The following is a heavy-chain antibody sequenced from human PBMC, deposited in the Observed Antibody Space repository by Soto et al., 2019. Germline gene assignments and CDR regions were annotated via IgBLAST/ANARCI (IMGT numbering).Heavy chain of an antibody. CDR2: IWHDGSNK. D-gene: IGHD1-26*01. Sequence: HPGGSLRLSCAASGVIFSNFGMHWVRKAPGKGLEWVGIIWHDGSNKYYADSVEGRFTISRDNSKNTVYLQMNSLRGEDTGIYYCAGFYVAAGAAPLEYWGQRTLVTVSS. V-gene: IGHV3-33*01. CDR1: GVIFSNFG. CDR3: AGFYVAAGAAPLEY. J-gene: IGHJ4*03.